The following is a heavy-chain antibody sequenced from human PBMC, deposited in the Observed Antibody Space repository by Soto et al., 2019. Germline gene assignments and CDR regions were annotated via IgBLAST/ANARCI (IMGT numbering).Heavy chain of an antibody. V-gene: IGHV1-69*08. CDR3: AGEDYDYYYLDV. CDR2: IIPVIGIG. CDR1: GGSFSTYT. J-gene: IGHJ6*03. Sequence: QVQLVQSGAEVKKPGASVKVSCTASGGSFSTYTINWVRQAPGQGLEWMGRIIPVIGIGNYAQKFKGRVTITADKYTSTAYMELSGLRSEDTGLYYCAGEDYDYYYLDVWGKGTTVTVSS.